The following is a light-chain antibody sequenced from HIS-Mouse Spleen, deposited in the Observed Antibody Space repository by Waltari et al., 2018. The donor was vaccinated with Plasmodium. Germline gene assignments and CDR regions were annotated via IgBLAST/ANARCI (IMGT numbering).Light chain of an antibody. CDR1: ALPKKY. CDR2: EDS. CDR3: YTTESSGNHRV. V-gene: IGLV3-10*01. Sequence: SYELTQPPSVSVSPGQTARITCSGDALPKKYAYWYQQKSGQAPVLVIYEDSKRPSGIPEGFSGASAVKMATWSSSGGQVDEEAEYYSYTTESSGNHRVFGGGTKLTVL. J-gene: IGLJ3*02.